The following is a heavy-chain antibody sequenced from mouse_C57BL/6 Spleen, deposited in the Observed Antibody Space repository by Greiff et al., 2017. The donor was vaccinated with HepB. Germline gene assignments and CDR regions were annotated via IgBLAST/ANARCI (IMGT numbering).Heavy chain of an antibody. CDR1: GFTFSSYT. V-gene: IGHV5-9*01. J-gene: IGHJ1*03. CDR2: ISGGGGNT. D-gene: IGHD2-3*01. Sequence: EVKLMESGGGLVKPGGSLKLSCAASGFTFSSYTMSWVRQTPEKRLEWVATISGGGGNTYYPDSVKGRFTFSRDKAKNTLYLQMSSLRSEDTALYYCARLYHAYGGYFDVWGTGTTVTVSS. CDR3: ARLYHAYGGYFDV.